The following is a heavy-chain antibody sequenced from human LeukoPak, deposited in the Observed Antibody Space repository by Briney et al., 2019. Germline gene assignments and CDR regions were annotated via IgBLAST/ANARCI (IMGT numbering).Heavy chain of an antibody. CDR2: IWYDGSNK. D-gene: IGHD5-24*01. CDR1: GFSFSRHG. V-gene: IGHV3-33*01. Sequence: GGSLRLSCAASGFSFSRHGMHWVRQAPGKGLEWVAVIWYDGSNKYYADSVKGRFTISRDNSKNTLYLQMNSLRVEDTAVYYCARDYKYAFDNWGQGTLVTVSS. CDR3: ARDYKYAFDN. J-gene: IGHJ4*02.